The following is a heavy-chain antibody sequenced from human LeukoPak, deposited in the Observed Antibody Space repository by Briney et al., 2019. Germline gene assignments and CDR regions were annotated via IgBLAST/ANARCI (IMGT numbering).Heavy chain of an antibody. CDR1: GGSISSSSYY. D-gene: IGHD3-10*01. J-gene: IGHJ4*02. CDR3: ARSSYGAGSKPYWVDY. V-gene: IGHV4-39*01. Sequence: SETLSLTCTVSGGSISSSSYYWGWIRQPPGKGLEWIGSISYSGRTYYNPSLKSRVTISVDTSNNQFSLKLSSVTAADTAVYYCARSSYGAGSKPYWVDYWGQGTLVTVSS. CDR2: ISYSGRT.